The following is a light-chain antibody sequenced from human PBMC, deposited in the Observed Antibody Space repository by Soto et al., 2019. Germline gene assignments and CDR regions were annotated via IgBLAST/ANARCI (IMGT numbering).Light chain of an antibody. CDR2: GAS. Sequence: EIVLTQSPGTLSVSPGERATLSCRASQSVSSKLAWYQQKPGQAPRLLFYGASTGATGIPARFSGSGSETEFTLSISSLQSEDFAVYYCQQYHDWPPITFGPGTKVHIK. J-gene: IGKJ3*01. CDR1: QSVSSK. V-gene: IGKV3-15*01. CDR3: QQYHDWPPIT.